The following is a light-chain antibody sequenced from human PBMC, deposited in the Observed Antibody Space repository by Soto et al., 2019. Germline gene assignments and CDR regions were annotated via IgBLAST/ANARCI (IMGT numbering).Light chain of an antibody. CDR2: GAS. Sequence: EIGMTQSPSTLYVSQGDSATLSCRASQSVSNNLAWYHQNPGQAPRVLIYGASSRATGIPDRFSGSGSGTDFTLTISRREPEDFAVYYCLQHNTYPRTFGQGTKVDIK. J-gene: IGKJ1*01. CDR1: QSVSNN. CDR3: LQHNTYPRT. V-gene: IGKV3D-15*01.